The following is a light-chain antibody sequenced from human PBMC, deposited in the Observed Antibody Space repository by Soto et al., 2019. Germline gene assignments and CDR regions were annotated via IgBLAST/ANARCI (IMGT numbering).Light chain of an antibody. CDR2: AAS. Sequence: DIQVTESRLSLCACVVEGESVARGASQSISSYLNWYQQKPGKAPKLLIYAASSLKRGVASSLSDSAVATDLPHTISSLQAEDFASYFCQKSYGNPIAFGQGTRLEIK. CDR3: QKSYGNPIA. J-gene: IGKJ5*01. V-gene: IGKV1-39*01. CDR1: QSISSY.